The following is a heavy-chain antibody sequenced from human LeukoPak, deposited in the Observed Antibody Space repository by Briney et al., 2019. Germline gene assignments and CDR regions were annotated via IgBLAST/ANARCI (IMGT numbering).Heavy chain of an antibody. CDR3: ARAIIIYDILTGYKYYFDY. Sequence: PSETLSLTCAVYSGSFSGYYWSWIRQPPGKGLEWIGEINHSGSTNYNPSLKSRVTISVDTSKNQFSLKLSSVTAADTAVYYCARAIIIYDILTGYKYYFDYWGQGTLVTVS. CDR1: SGSFSGYY. V-gene: IGHV4-34*01. J-gene: IGHJ4*02. CDR2: INHSGST. D-gene: IGHD3-9*01.